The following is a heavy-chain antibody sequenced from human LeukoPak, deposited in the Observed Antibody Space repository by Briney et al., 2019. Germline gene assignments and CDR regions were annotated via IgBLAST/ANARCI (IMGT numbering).Heavy chain of an antibody. CDR1: GFTVSSNY. CDR2: IYSGGST. J-gene: IGHJ4*02. Sequence: GGSLRLSCAASGFTVSSNYMSWVRQAPGKGREGVSFIYSGGSTYYADSVKGRFTISRDNSKNTLYLQMNSLRAEDTAVYYCARDRTGYDSSGYQYMDYFDYWGQGTLVTVSS. CDR3: ARDRTGYDSSGYQYMDYFDY. D-gene: IGHD3-22*01. V-gene: IGHV3-66*01.